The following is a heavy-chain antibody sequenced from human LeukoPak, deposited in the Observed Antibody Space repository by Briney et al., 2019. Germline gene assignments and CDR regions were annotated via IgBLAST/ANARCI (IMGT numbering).Heavy chain of an antibody. D-gene: IGHD4-17*01. V-gene: IGHV7-4-1*02. CDR1: GYTFTSYA. CDR2: INTNTGNP. CDR3: AIGETTVTYDAFDI. Sequence: GASVKVSCKASGYTFTSYAMNWVRQAPGQGLEWMGWINTNTGNPTYAQGFTGRFVFSLDTSVSTAYLQISSLKAEDTAVYYCAIGETTVTYDAFDIWGQGTMVTVSS. J-gene: IGHJ3*02.